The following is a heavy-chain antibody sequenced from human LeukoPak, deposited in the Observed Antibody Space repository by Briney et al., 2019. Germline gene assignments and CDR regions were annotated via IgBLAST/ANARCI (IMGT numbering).Heavy chain of an antibody. D-gene: IGHD3-9*01. Sequence: PSETLSLTCTVSGGSISSGSYYWSWIRQPAGKGLEWIGRIYTSGSTYYNPSLKSRVTISVATSKNQFSLKLSSVTAADTAVDYCVGTYDILTGYTPYFDYWGQGTLVTVSS. J-gene: IGHJ4*02. V-gene: IGHV4-61*02. CDR2: IYTSGST. CDR3: VGTYDILTGYTPYFDY. CDR1: GGSISSGSYY.